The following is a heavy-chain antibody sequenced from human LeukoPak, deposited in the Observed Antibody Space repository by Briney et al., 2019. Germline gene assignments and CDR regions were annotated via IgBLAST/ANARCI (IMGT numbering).Heavy chain of an antibody. V-gene: IGHV3-48*03. Sequence: GGSLRLSCAASGFTFSSYEMNWVRQAPGKGLEWVSYISSSGSTIYYADSVKGRFTISRDNAKNLLYLQMNSLRAEDTAVYYCARDASSGWYWGGFDYWGQGTLVTVSS. D-gene: IGHD6-19*01. CDR2: ISSSGSTI. CDR3: ARDASSGWYWGGFDY. CDR1: GFTFSSYE. J-gene: IGHJ4*02.